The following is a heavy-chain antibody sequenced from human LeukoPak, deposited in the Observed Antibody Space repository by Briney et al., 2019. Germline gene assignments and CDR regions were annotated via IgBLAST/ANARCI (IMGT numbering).Heavy chain of an antibody. CDR2: TYYRSKWYN. CDR1: GDSVSSNSAA. D-gene: IGHD6-13*01. V-gene: IGHV6-1*01. CDR3: ARTDFGIAAAGTLDY. J-gene: IGHJ4*02. Sequence: KRSQTLSLTCAISGDSVSSNSAAWNCIRQSPSRGLEWLGRTYYRSKWYNDYAVSVKSRITINPDTSKNQFSLQLNSVTPEDTAVYYCARTDFGIAAAGTLDYWGQGTLVTVSS.